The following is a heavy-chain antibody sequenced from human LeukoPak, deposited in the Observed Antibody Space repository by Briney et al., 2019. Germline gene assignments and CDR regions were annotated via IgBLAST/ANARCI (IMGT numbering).Heavy chain of an antibody. J-gene: IGHJ4*02. V-gene: IGHV3-23*01. CDR2: INGRGDNT. CDR3: AKSHSVAQRGYFDY. CDR1: GVIISSYA. Sequence: GGSLRLSCAASGVIISSYAMSWVRQAPGKGLEWVSAINGRGDNTYYADFVKGRFTISRDNSKSTVYLQMNSLRTEDTAVYYCAKSHSVAQRGYFDYWGQGTLVTVSS. D-gene: IGHD2-15*01.